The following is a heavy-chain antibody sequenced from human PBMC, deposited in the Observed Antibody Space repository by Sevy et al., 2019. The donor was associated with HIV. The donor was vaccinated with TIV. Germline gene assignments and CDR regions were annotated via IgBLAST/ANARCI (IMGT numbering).Heavy chain of an antibody. Sequence: GGSLRLSCAASGFTFSNYAMNWVRQAPGKGLEWVSAISGSGGTTYYADSVKGRFTISRDNSKNTLYLQMNSLRAEDTAVYYCAKASTIAAAGGLFDCWGQGTLVTVSS. CDR2: ISGSGGTT. D-gene: IGHD6-13*01. J-gene: IGHJ4*02. CDR1: GFTFSNYA. CDR3: AKASTIAAAGGLFDC. V-gene: IGHV3-23*01.